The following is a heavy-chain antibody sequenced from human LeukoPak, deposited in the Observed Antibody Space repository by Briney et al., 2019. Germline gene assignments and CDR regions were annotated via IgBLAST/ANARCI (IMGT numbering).Heavy chain of an antibody. CDR2: IYYSGST. D-gene: IGHD6-6*01. Sequence: SETLSLTCTVSGGSISSSSYYWGWIRQPPGKGLEWIGSIYYSGSTYYNPSLKSRVTISVDRSKNQFSLKLSSVTAADTAVYYCARVNVWGSSSSDDAFDIWGQGTMVTVSS. CDR3: ARVNVWGSSSSDDAFDI. V-gene: IGHV4-39*07. CDR1: GGSISSSSYY. J-gene: IGHJ3*02.